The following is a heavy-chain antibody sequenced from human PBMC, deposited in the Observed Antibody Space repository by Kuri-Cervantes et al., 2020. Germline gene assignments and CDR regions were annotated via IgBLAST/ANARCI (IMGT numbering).Heavy chain of an antibody. CDR2: IFYRGST. CDR1: GASISSYY. V-gene: IGHV4-59*08. D-gene: IGHD3-10*01. CDR3: ARRNSGSGTFTPFDY. J-gene: IGHJ4*02. Sequence: SETLSLTCTVSGASISSYYWTWIRQPPGKGLQWIAYIFYRGSTNYNPSLKSRVTISVDTSKNQFSLKLSSVTAADTAVYYCARRNSGSGTFTPFDYWGQGTLVTVSS.